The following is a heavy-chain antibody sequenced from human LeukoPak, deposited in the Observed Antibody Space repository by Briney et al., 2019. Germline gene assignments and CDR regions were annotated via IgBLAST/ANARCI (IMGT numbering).Heavy chain of an antibody. Sequence: SVKVSCKASGGTFSSYAISWVRQAPGQGLEWMGGIIPIFGTANYAQKFQGRVTITADESTSTAYMELSSLRSEDTAVYYCAREDSSGYPSAFDIWGQGTMVTVSS. CDR1: GGTFSSYA. D-gene: IGHD3-22*01. CDR2: IIPIFGTA. V-gene: IGHV1-69*13. CDR3: AREDSSGYPSAFDI. J-gene: IGHJ3*02.